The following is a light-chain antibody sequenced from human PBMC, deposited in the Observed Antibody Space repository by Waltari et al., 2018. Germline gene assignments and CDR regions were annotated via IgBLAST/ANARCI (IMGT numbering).Light chain of an antibody. CDR3: SSDAGSNNYVI. CDR2: DVS. J-gene: IGLJ2*01. CDR1: SSDVGASNY. Sequence: QSALTQPPSASGSLGQSVTISCTGTSSDVGASNYVSWYQQNPGKAPKLMIFDVSKRPSGVPDRFSGPRSGNTASLTVSGLQAEDEADYYCSSDAGSNNYVILGGGTKLTVL. V-gene: IGLV2-8*01.